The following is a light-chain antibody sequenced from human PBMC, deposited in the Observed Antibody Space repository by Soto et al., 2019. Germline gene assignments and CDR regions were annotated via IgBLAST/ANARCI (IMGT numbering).Light chain of an antibody. CDR2: GAS. J-gene: IGKJ3*01. V-gene: IGKV3-20*01. CDR3: QHYGSSPPFT. Sequence: EIVLTQSPVTLSLSPGERVTLSCRASQSVGDNYLAWYRQKPGQAPRILIYGASHRATGIPDRFSGSGSGTDFTLTISRLEPEDFAVYYCQHYGSSPPFTFGPGTKVEIK. CDR1: QSVGDNY.